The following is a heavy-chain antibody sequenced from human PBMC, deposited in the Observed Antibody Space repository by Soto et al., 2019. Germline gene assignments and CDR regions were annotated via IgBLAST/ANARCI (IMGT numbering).Heavy chain of an antibody. D-gene: IGHD6-13*01. J-gene: IGHJ5*02. CDR3: ARAPPGGYSSSWYVPGSPRWFDP. CDR2: ISAYNGNT. V-gene: IGHV1-18*01. CDR1: GYTFTSYG. Sequence: QVQLVQSGAEVKKPGASVKVSCKASGYTFTSYGISWVRQAPGQGLEWMGWISAYNGNTNYAQKLQGRVTMTTDTSTSTAYMELRSMRSDDTAVYYCARAPPGGYSSSWYVPGSPRWFDPWGQGTLVTVSS.